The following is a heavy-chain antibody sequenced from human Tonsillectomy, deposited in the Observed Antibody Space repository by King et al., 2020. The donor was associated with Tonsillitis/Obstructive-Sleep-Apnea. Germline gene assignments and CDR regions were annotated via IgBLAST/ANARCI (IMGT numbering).Heavy chain of an antibody. Sequence: VRLVESGGGLIQPGGSVRLSCAASGFNVNSYYMTWVRQTPGKGLEWVSILYGGGGTYYADSVKGRFTISRDNPKNTLDLQMNSLRPEDTAVYYCARGRPYGSGSSYDYWGQGTLVTVSS. CDR3: ARGRPYGSGSSYDY. V-gene: IGHV3-53*01. CDR1: GFNVNSYY. D-gene: IGHD3-10*01. CDR2: LYGGGGT. J-gene: IGHJ4*02.